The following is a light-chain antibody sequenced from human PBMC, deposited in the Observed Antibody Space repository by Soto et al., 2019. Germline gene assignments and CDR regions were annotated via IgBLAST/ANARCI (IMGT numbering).Light chain of an antibody. CDR3: QQYNNWPSIT. J-gene: IGKJ5*01. CDR1: QSVSGN. Sequence: EIVMTQSPATLSVSPGERATLSCRASQSVSGNLAWYQQKPGQAPRLLIYDTSTRATGIPARFSGGVSGTEFTLTISSLQSEDFAVYYCQQYNNWPSITFGQGTRLEIK. CDR2: DTS. V-gene: IGKV3-15*01.